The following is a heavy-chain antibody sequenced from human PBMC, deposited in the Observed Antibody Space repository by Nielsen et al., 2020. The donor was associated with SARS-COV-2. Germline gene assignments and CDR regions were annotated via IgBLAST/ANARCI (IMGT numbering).Heavy chain of an antibody. V-gene: IGHV4-34*01. CDR3: ARDVNKSYCSSTSCYGSESPHFDY. D-gene: IGHD2-2*01. CDR1: GGSFSGYY. Sequence: SETLSLTCAVYGGSFSGYYWSWIRQPPGKGLEWIGEINHSGSTNYNPSLKSRVTISVDTSKNQFSLKLSSVTAADTAVYYCARDVNKSYCSSTSCYGSESPHFDYWGQGTLVTVSS. CDR2: INHSGST. J-gene: IGHJ4*02.